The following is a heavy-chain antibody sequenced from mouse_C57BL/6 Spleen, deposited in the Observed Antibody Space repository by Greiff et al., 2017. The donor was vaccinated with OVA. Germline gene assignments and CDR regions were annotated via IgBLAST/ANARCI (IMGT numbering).Heavy chain of an antibody. D-gene: IGHD1-1*01. CDR2: IYPSDSET. CDR3: ARYGSRGGLDY. J-gene: IGHJ2*01. Sequence: QVQLQQPGAELVRPGSSVKLSCKASGYTFTSYWMDWVKQRPGQGLEWIGNIYPSDSETHYNQKFKDKATLTVDKSSSTANMQLSSLTSEDSAVYYCARYGSRGGLDYWGQGTTLTVSS. V-gene: IGHV1-61*01. CDR1: GYTFTSYW.